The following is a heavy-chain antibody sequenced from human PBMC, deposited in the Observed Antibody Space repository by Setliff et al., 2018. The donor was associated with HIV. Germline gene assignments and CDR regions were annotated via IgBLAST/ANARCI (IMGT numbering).Heavy chain of an antibody. Sequence: PSETLSLTCTVSDDSISSYYWSWIRQPPGKGLEWIGYIYYTGTTKYNPSLKSRVTISIDTSKNQFSLKLTSVTAADTAVYYCAREWLQHTGYDAFDVWGQGTMVTVSS. D-gene: IGHD5-12*01. V-gene: IGHV4-59*01. CDR1: DDSISSYY. CDR3: AREWLQHTGYDAFDV. CDR2: IYYTGTT. J-gene: IGHJ3*01.